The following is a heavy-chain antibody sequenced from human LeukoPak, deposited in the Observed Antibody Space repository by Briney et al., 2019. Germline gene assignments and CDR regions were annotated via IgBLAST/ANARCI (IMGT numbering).Heavy chain of an antibody. CDR3: AREWGTTEGRSFHY. CDR1: GYTFTAHY. V-gene: IGHV1-2*02. Sequence: ASVKVSCKASGYTFTAHYIHWVRQDPGQGLEWMGWIKPNSGGTNYAQTFQGRVTMTRDTSVSTAYMELSRLRSDDTALYYCAREWGTTEGRSFHYWGRGTLVTVSS. D-gene: IGHD2/OR15-2a*01. J-gene: IGHJ4*02. CDR2: IKPNSGGT.